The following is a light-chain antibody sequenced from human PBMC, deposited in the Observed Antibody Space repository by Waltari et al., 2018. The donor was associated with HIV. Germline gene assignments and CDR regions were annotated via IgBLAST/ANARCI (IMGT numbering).Light chain of an antibody. CDR3: SACDTSLTAVV. J-gene: IGLJ2*01. Sequence: QAGLTQPPSVSKDLRQTATITCAGNSSNVGNAGAAWLQQHQGRPPKLLSFRNTERPSGISDRFSASRSGNTASRTITGLRPEDEADYYGSACDTSLTAVVFGGGTKLTVL. CDR2: RNT. V-gene: IGLV10-54*04. CDR1: SSNVGNAG.